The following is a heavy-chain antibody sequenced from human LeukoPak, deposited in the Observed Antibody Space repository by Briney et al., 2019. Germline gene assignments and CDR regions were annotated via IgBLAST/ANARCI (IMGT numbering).Heavy chain of an antibody. D-gene: IGHD1-1*01. V-gene: IGHV3-23*01. CDR1: GFSFSSYA. CDR2: IIGSGSST. Sequence: PGGSLRLSCAASGFSFSSYAMSWVRQAPGKGLEWVSTIIGSGSSTYYADSVKGRFTISRDNAKNTLYLQMSSLRAEDTAVYYCAKVRASNWDPFDYWGQGTLVTVSS. CDR3: AKVRASNWDPFDY. J-gene: IGHJ4*02.